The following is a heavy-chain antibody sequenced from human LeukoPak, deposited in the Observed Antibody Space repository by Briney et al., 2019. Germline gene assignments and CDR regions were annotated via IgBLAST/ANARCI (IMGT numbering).Heavy chain of an antibody. D-gene: IGHD1-26*01. CDR3: AKDRLFGSGLNGPHYYYGMDV. CDR2: ILYDGNNR. Sequence: GGSLRLSCAASDFSFSNYGMHWVRQAPGKGLEWVAVILYDGNNRHYAESVKGRFTISRDNSNNMLYLQMNSLRPEDTAVYYCAKDRLFGSGLNGPHYYYGMDVWGQGTTVTVSS. J-gene: IGHJ6*02. V-gene: IGHV3-30*18. CDR1: DFSFSNYG.